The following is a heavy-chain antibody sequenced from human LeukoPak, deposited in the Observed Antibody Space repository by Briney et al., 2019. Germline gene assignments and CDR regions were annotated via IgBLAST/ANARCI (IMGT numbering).Heavy chain of an antibody. Sequence: ASVKVSCKAFGYTFTSYYMHWVRQAPGQGLEWMEIINPSGGGTSYAQKFQGRVTMTRNTSISTAYMELSSLRSEDTAVYYCARGSMAYYDYVWGSCPFDPWGQGTLVTVSS. CDR2: INPSGGGT. CDR3: ARGSMAYYDYVWGSCPFDP. J-gene: IGHJ5*02. D-gene: IGHD3-16*01. V-gene: IGHV1-46*01. CDR1: GYTFTSYY.